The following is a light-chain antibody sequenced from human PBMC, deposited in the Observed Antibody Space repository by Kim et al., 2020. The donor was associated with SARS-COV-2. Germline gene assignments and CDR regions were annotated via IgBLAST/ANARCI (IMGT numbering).Light chain of an antibody. CDR1: SSDVGGYSY. CDR3: CSFAATYSRL. CDR2: DVT. J-gene: IGLJ3*02. V-gene: IGLV2-11*01. Sequence: QSALTQPRSVSGSPGQSVTISCTGTSSDVGGYSYVSWYQQHPGKAPKLMIYDVTKRPSGVPDRFSGSKSGNTAFLTISGLPADDEADYYCCSFAATYSRLFGGGTKLTVL.